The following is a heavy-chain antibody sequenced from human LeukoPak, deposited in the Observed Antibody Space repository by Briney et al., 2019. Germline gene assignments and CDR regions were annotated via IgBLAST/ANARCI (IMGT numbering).Heavy chain of an antibody. D-gene: IGHD2-2*01. CDR3: ARGDQLLFN. CDR2: IYHSGST. CDR1: GGSISSGGYS. Sequence: PSETLSLTCVVSGGSISSGGYSWSWIRQPPGKGLEWIGYIYHSGSTYYNPSLKSRVTISVDRSKNQFSLKLSSVTAADTAVYYCARGDQLLFNWGQGTLVTVSS. J-gene: IGHJ4*02. V-gene: IGHV4-30-2*01.